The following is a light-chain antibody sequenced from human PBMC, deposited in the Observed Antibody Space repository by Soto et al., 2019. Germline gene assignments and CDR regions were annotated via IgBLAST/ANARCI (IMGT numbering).Light chain of an antibody. V-gene: IGKV3-20*01. J-gene: IGKJ4*01. CDR1: QSVSSSY. CDR2: GAS. Sequence: EIVLTQSPGTLSLSPGERATLSCRASQSVSSSYLAWYQQKPGQAPRLRIHGASSRATGIPDRFSCSGSGTDRTLTIRRLEAAELAVYYCQPYGRKPPTFGGRTKGEIK. CDR3: QPYGRKPPT.